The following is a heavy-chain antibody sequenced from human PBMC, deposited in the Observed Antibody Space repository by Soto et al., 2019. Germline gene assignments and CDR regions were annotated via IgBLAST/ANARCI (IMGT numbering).Heavy chain of an antibody. D-gene: IGHD3-9*01. V-gene: IGHV3-23*01. CDR1: GFTFTNYA. CDR3: AKTLRSKLTPFDY. CDR2: ISGTGGST. J-gene: IGHJ4*02. Sequence: GGSLRLSCAASGFTFTNYAMTWVRQAPGRGLDWVSTISGTGGSTYYADSVKDRFTISRDNSKNTLYLQMNSLRVDDTAVYYCAKTLRSKLTPFDYWGQGTLVTVSS.